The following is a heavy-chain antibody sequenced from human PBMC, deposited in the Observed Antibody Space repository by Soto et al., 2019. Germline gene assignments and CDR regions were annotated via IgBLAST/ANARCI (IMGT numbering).Heavy chain of an antibody. J-gene: IGHJ6*02. CDR2: ISYDGSFV. V-gene: IGHV3-30*18. D-gene: IGHD1-1*01. CDR1: GLTFSDYG. Sequence: GGSLRPSCVVSGLTFSDYGFHWVRQAPGKGLDWVAAISYDGSFVYYADSVRGRFTISRDNSRNTLDLQMNTLRHEDTAVYYCAKERGRNRNFAMDVWGQGTSVTVSS. CDR3: AKERGRNRNFAMDV.